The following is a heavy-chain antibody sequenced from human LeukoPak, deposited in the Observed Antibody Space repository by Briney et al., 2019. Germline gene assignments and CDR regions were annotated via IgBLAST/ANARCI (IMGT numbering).Heavy chain of an antibody. V-gene: IGHV1-8*01. CDR1: GYTFTSYD. Sequence: ASVKVSCKASGYTFTSYDINWVQQATGQGLEWMGWMNPNSGNTGYAQKFQGRVTMTRNTSISTAYMELSSLRSEDTAVYYCARGYYYGSGTSNNWFDPWGQGTLVTVSS. D-gene: IGHD3-10*01. CDR2: MNPNSGNT. J-gene: IGHJ5*02. CDR3: ARGYYYGSGTSNNWFDP.